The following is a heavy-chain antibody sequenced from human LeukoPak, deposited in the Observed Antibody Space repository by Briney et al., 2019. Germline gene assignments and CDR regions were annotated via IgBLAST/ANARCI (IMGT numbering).Heavy chain of an antibody. D-gene: IGHD6-13*01. J-gene: IGHJ4*02. CDR1: GGSFSGYY. CDR2: INHSGST. CDR3: ARGSSLTDY. V-gene: IGHV4-34*01. Sequence: PSGTLSLTCAVYGGSFSGYYWSWIRQPPGKGLEWIGEINHSGSTNYNPSLKSRVTISVDTSKNQFSLKLSSVTAADTAVYYCARGSSLTDYWGQGTLVTVSS.